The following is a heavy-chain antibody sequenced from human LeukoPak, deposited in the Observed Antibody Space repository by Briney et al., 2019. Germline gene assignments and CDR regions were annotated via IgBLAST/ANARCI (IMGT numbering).Heavy chain of an antibody. CDR2: INPNSGGT. V-gene: IGHV1-2*02. Sequence: GASVKVSCKASGYTFTGYYMHWVRQAPGQGLEWMGWINPNSGGTNYAQKFQGRVTITRNTSISTAYMELSSLRSEDTAVYYCARARLRRYFDYWGQGTLVTVSS. D-gene: IGHD5-12*01. J-gene: IGHJ4*02. CDR1: GYTFTGYY. CDR3: ARARLRRYFDY.